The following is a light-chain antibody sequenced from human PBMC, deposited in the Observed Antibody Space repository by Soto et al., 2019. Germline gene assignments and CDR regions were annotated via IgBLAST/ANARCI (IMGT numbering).Light chain of an antibody. J-gene: IGKJ1*01. V-gene: IGKV1-5*01. CDR2: DAS. CDR1: ESIRTW. Sequence: DIQMTQSPCTLSASIRDRVTITCRASESIRTWLAWYQHKPGKAPKFLIYDASSLESGVPSRFSGSGSGTEFTLTISSLQHDDFANYYCQQYNSYYPWTFGQGTKVDIK. CDR3: QQYNSYYPWT.